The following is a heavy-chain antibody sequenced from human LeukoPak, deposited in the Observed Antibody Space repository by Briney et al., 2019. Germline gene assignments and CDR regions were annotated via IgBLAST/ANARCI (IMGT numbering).Heavy chain of an antibody. D-gene: IGHD6-13*01. V-gene: IGHV4-4*07. Sequence: SETLSLTCTVSGGSISSYYRSWIRQPAGKGLEWIGRIYTSGSTNYNPSLKSRVTMSVDTSKNQFSLKLSSVTAADTAVYYCARSHSSSWYRVSSMAFDIWGQGTMVTVSS. CDR2: IYTSGST. CDR1: GGSISSYY. J-gene: IGHJ3*02. CDR3: ARSHSSSWYRVSSMAFDI.